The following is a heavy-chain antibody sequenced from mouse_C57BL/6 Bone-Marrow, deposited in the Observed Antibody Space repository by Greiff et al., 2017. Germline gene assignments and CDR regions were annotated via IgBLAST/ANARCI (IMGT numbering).Heavy chain of an antibody. V-gene: IGHV14-4*01. Sequence: EVKLMESGAELVRPGASVKLSCTASGFNIKDDYMHWVKQRPEQGLEWIGWIDPENGDTEYASKFQGKATITADTSSNTAYLQLSSLTSEDTAVYYCIYGSSYEDNFDYWGQGTTLTVSS. CDR2: IDPENGDT. CDR1: GFNIKDDY. CDR3: IYGSSYEDNFDY. D-gene: IGHD1-1*01. J-gene: IGHJ2*01.